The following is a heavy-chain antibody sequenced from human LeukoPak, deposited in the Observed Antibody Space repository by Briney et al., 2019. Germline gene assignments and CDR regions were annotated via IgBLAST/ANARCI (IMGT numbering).Heavy chain of an antibody. V-gene: IGHV3-23*01. D-gene: IGHD3-10*01. CDR1: GFTFINYA. CDR2: SSGSGAST. CDR3: AKDRAPYGSGGGEDYFDL. Sequence: PGGSLRLSCVGSGFTFINYAMTWVRQSPARGLEYVSSSSGSGASTHYADSVKGRFTISRDNSRNTLYLGMSSLRVEDSALYYCAKDRAPYGSGGGEDYFDLWGRGTLVTVSS. J-gene: IGHJ2*01.